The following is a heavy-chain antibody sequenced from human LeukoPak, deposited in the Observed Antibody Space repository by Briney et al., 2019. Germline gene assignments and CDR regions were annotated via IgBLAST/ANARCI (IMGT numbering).Heavy chain of an antibody. CDR1: GFTFSGDX. CDR3: AKDQMITFGGVIAAREFDY. D-gene: IGHD3-16*02. J-gene: IGHJ4*02. Sequence: GXXLXXAXAASGFTFSGDXMEWVRQAPGXXLEWLAFIRYDGDNKYYANSVKGRFSISRDNSQNTLYLQMNSLRAEDTAVYYCAKDQMITFGGVIAAREFDYWGQGTLVTVSS. CDR2: IRYDGDNK. V-gene: IGHV3-30*02.